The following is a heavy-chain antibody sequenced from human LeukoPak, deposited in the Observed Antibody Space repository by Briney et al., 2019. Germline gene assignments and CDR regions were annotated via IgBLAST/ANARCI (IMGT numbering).Heavy chain of an antibody. CDR2: ISSSSSYI. Sequence: GGSLRLSCAASGFTFSSYSMNWVRQAPGKGLEWVSSISSSSSYIYYADSMKGRFTISRDNAKNSLYLQMNSLRAEDTAVYYCASRIAAAGTGYMDVWGTGTTVTVSS. CDR3: ASRIAAAGTGYMDV. D-gene: IGHD6-13*01. CDR1: GFTFSSYS. V-gene: IGHV3-21*01. J-gene: IGHJ6*03.